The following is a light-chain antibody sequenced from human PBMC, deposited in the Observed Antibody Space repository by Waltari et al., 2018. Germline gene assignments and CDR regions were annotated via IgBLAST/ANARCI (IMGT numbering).Light chain of an antibody. CDR2: DVS. Sequence: QSALTQPASVSGSPGQSITISCTGTSSDVGGYNYVSWYQQHPGKAPELMIYDVSKRPAGVYNRFSGAKSGNTASLTISGLQAEDEADYYCSAYTSSSTLEVFGGGTKLTVL. CDR1: SSDVGGYNY. CDR3: SAYTSSSTLEV. J-gene: IGLJ3*02. V-gene: IGLV2-14*01.